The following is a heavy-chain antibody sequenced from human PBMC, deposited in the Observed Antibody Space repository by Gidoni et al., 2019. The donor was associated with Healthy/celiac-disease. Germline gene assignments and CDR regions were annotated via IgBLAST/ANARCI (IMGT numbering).Heavy chain of an antibody. CDR1: GGSFSGYY. CDR2: INHSGST. CDR3: ARVLRGAVVVFQYNWFDP. Sequence: QVQLQQWGAGLLKPSETLSLTCAVYGGSFSGYYWSWIRQPPGKGLEWIGEINHSGSTNYNPSLKSRVTISVDTSKNQFSLKLSSVTAADTAVYYCARVLRGAVVVFQYNWFDPWGQGTLVTVSS. J-gene: IGHJ5*02. V-gene: IGHV4-34*01. D-gene: IGHD2-15*01.